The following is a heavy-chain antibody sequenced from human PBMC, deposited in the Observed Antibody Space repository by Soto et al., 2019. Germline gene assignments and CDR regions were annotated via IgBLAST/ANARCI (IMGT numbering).Heavy chain of an antibody. CDR3: ARAHYGAYGYGMDV. J-gene: IGHJ6*02. CDR2: IYHSGST. CDR1: GDSISSGGYS. V-gene: IGHV4-30-2*01. D-gene: IGHD4-17*01. Sequence: SDTLSLTCAVSGDSISSGGYSWSWIRQPPGKGLEWIGYIYHSGSTYYNPSLKSRVTISVDRSKNQFSLKLSSVTAADTAVYYCARAHYGAYGYGMDVWGQGTTVTVS.